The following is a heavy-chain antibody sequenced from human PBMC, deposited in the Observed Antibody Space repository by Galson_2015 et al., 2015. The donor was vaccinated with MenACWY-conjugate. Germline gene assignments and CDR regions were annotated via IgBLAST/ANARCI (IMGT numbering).Heavy chain of an antibody. CDR2: IKSQTDGGKT. Sequence: SLRLSCAGSASTFSNAYMSWVRQAPGKGLEWVGRIKSQTDGGKTDYAAPMKGRFTISRDDSKNTLYLQMNSLKIEDTAVYYCTTHKPDSWGGLLFHFYMDVWGKGTTVTVPS. CDR3: TTHKPDSWGGLLFHFYMDV. V-gene: IGHV3-15*01. D-gene: IGHD2-21*01. CDR1: ASTFSNAY. J-gene: IGHJ6*03.